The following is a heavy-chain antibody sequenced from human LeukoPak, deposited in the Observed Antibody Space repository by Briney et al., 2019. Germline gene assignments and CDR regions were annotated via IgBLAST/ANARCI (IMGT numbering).Heavy chain of an antibody. CDR2: IYSGGNA. J-gene: IGHJ4*02. CDR3: ARGGDRGAYCGGDCYGY. V-gene: IGHV3-53*01. Sequence: GGSLKLSCAASGFTVSSNYMSWVRQAPGKGLEWVSIIYSGGNAYYADSVKGRFTISRDNSKNTLYLQMNSLRAEDTAVYYCARGGDRGAYCGGDCYGYWGQGTLVTVSS. D-gene: IGHD2-21*01. CDR1: GFTVSSNY.